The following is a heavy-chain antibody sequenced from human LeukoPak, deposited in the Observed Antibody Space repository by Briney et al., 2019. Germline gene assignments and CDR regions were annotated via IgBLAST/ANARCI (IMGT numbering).Heavy chain of an antibody. CDR3: AKDDFWSGYGEKTNWFDP. CDR2: ISGSGGST. V-gene: IGHV3-23*01. Sequence: PGGSLRLSCAASGFTFSSYAMSWVRQAPGKGLEWVSAISGSGGSTYYADSVKGRFTISRDNSKNTLYLQMNSLRAEDTAAYYCAKDDFWSGYGEKTNWFDPWGQGTLVTVSS. J-gene: IGHJ5*02. CDR1: GFTFSSYA. D-gene: IGHD3-3*01.